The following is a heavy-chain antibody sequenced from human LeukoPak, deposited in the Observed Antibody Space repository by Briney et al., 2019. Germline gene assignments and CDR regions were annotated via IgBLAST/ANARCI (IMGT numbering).Heavy chain of an antibody. CDR1: GYTFTGYY. D-gene: IGHD6-13*01. J-gene: IGHJ6*02. CDR3: ARTLGQQLVPAPLDYYYYYGMDV. CDR2: INPNSGGT. Sequence: GASVKVSCTASGYTFTGYYMHWVRQAPGQGLEWLGRINPNSGGTNYAQKFQGRVTMTRDTSISTAYMELSRLRSDDTAVYYCARTLGQQLVPAPLDYYYYYGMDVWGQGTTVTVSS. V-gene: IGHV1-2*06.